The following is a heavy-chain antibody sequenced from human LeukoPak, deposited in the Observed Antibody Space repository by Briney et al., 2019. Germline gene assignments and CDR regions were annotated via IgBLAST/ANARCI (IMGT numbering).Heavy chain of an antibody. J-gene: IGHJ4*02. CDR2: ISGSGGST. CDR1: GFTFSSYA. D-gene: IGHD4-17*01. V-gene: IGHV3-23*01. CDR3: ARANDYGDYGYFDY. Sequence: GGSLRLSCAASGFTFSSYAMSWVRQASGKGLEWVSAISGSGGSTYHADSVKGRFTISRDNSKNTLYLQMNSLRAEDTAVYYCARANDYGDYGYFDYWGQGTLVTVSS.